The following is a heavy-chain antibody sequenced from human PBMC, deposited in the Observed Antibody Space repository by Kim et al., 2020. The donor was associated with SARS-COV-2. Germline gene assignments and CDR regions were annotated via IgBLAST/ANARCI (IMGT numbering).Heavy chain of an antibody. J-gene: IGHJ6*02. D-gene: IGHD4-17*01. CDR3: AKDFQDDYGYYWYNGMDV. V-gene: IGHV3-33*06. CDR1: GFTFSSYG. Sequence: GGSLRLSCAASGFTFSSYGMHWVRQAPGKGLEWVAVIWYDGSNKYYADSVKGRFTISRDNSKNTLYRQMNSLRAEDTAVYYCAKDFQDDYGYYWYNGMDVWGQGTTVTVSS. CDR2: IWYDGSNK.